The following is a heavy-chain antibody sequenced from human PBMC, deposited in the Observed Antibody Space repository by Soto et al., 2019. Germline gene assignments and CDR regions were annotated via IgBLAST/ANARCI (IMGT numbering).Heavy chain of an antibody. CDR3: ARYCSSTSCLPYYYYYGMDV. D-gene: IGHD2-2*01. CDR2: ISGSGGST. Sequence: SLRLACAASGFTFSSNAMSWFRQGPGKGLEWVSAISGSGGSTYYADSVKVRFTISRDNSKNTLYLQMNSLRAEDTAVYYCARYCSSTSCLPYYYYYGMDVWGQGTTVTCSS. J-gene: IGHJ6*02. V-gene: IGHV3-23*01. CDR1: GFTFSSNA.